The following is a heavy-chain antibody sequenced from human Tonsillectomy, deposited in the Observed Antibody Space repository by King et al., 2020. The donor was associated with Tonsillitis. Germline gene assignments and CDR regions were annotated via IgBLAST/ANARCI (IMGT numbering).Heavy chain of an antibody. CDR1: GGSISSSSYY. Sequence: QLQLQESGPGLVKPSETLSLTCTVSGGSISSSSYYWGWIRQPPGKGLEWIGSIYYSGSTYYNPSLKSRVTISVDTSKNQFSLKLTSVIAADTAVYYCARRRRVVVAAPDYWGQGTLVTVSS. D-gene: IGHD2-15*01. V-gene: IGHV4-39*01. CDR3: ARRRRVVVAAPDY. CDR2: IYYSGST. J-gene: IGHJ4*02.